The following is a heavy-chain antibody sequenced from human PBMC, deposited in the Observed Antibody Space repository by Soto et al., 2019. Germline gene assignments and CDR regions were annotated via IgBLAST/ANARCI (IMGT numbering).Heavy chain of an antibody. Sequence: GGSLRLSCAASGFTFDDYGMSWVRRAPGKGLEGVSGINWNGGSTGYENSVKGRFTISRDNAKKSLYLQMNSLRAEDTALYYCARAQQGFTMIVVGYYGMDVWGQGTTVTVSS. J-gene: IGHJ6*02. CDR1: GFTFDDYG. V-gene: IGHV3-20*04. CDR2: INWNGGST. CDR3: ARAQQGFTMIVVGYYGMDV. D-gene: IGHD3-22*01.